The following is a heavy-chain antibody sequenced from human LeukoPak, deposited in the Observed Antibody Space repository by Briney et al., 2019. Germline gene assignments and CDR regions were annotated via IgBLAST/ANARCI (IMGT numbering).Heavy chain of an antibody. CDR2: IIPIFGTA. D-gene: IGHD4-11*01. Sequence: ASVKVSCKASGGTFSSYAVSWVRQAPGQGLEWMGGIIPIFGTANYAQKFQGRVTITADESTSTAYMELSSLRSEDTAVYYCARVGTVTTFSWFDPWGQGTLVTVSS. J-gene: IGHJ5*02. CDR3: ARVGTVTTFSWFDP. V-gene: IGHV1-69*13. CDR1: GGTFSSYA.